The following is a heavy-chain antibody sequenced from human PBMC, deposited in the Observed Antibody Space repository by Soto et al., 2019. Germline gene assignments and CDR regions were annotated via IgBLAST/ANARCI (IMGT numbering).Heavy chain of an antibody. V-gene: IGHV3-74*03. CDR1: GLTFRSYW. CDR3: ARGDLSGRWTY. CDR2: INTDGSVA. J-gene: IGHJ4*02. D-gene: IGHD3-10*01. Sequence: GGSLRLSCAASGLTFRSYWMHWVRQAPGKGLVWVSRINTDGSVAMYVDSVKGRFTISRDNAKNTLYLQMNSLRVEDTAVYYCARGDLSGRWTYWGQGTLVTVSS.